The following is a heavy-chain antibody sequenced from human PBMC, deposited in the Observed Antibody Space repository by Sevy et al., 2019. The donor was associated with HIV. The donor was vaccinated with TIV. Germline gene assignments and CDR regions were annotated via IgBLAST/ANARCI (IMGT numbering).Heavy chain of an antibody. D-gene: IGHD6-13*01. J-gene: IGHJ3*02. CDR2: INQDGSQK. CDR3: TRMDDSSSWYGDDGFDI. Sequence: GGSLRLSCGVSGFTFRTYWMSWVRQSPGKGLDWVADINQDGSQKYYVDSVKGRFTISRDNAKNSLSLQMNSLRAEETAVYYCTRMDDSSSWYGDDGFDIWGQGTMVTVSS. CDR1: GFTFRTYW. V-gene: IGHV3-7*03.